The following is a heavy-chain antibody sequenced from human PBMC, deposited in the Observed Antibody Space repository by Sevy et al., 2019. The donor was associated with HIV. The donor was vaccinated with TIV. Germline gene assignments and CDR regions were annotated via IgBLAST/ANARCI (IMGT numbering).Heavy chain of an antibody. D-gene: IGHD2-2*01. Sequence: LLMQSQTLSLTCGISGDSVSSNGATWNWIRQSPSRGLEWLGRAYYRSKWYYDYAVSVKSRMTINPETSKNQFSLQLNSVTPEDTAVYYCARAASTWDGVQRQFDYWGQGTLVTVSS. CDR2: AYYRSKWYY. J-gene: IGHJ4*02. CDR3: ARAASTWDGVQRQFDY. CDR1: GDSVSSNGAT. V-gene: IGHV6-1*01.